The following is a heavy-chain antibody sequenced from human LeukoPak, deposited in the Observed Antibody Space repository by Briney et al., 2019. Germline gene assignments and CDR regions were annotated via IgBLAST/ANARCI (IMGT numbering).Heavy chain of an antibody. V-gene: IGHV4-34*01. D-gene: IGHD5-24*01. CDR1: GGSFNNYY. CDR3: SRGIDEYKGGNY. Sequence: SETLSLTCAVFGGSFNNYYLTWIRQPLGKGLEWIGEIHPSGNTYYNPSLKSRVTISVDTSKNQFSLKLSSVTAADTAVYYCSRGIDEYKGGNYWGQGTPATVSS. J-gene: IGHJ4*02. CDR2: IHPSGNT.